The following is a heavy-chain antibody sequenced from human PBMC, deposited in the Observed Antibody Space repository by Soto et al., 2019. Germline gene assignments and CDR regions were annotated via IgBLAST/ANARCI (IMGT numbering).Heavy chain of an antibody. CDR2: INAGNGNT. J-gene: IGHJ6*03. D-gene: IGHD2-8*01. CDR3: ARRGYCTNGVCPKYYYYYYMDV. Sequence: ASVKVSCKASGYTFTGYAMHWVRQAPGQRLEWMGWINAGNGNTKYSQKFQGRVTITRDTSASTAYMELSSLRSEDTAVYYCARRGYCTNGVCPKYYYYYYMDVWGKGTTVTVSS. V-gene: IGHV1-3*01. CDR1: GYTFTGYA.